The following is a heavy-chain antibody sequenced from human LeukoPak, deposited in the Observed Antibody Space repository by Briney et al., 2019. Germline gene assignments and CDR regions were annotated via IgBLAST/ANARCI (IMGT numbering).Heavy chain of an antibody. D-gene: IGHD3-9*01. J-gene: IGHJ6*02. Sequence: ASVKVSCTASGYTFTSYYMHWVRQAPGQGLEWMGIINPSGGSTSYAQKFQGRVTMTRDTSTSTVYMELSSLRSEDTAVYYCAREPYYDILTGYYYYYGMDVWGQGTTVTVSS. V-gene: IGHV1-46*01. CDR3: AREPYYDILTGYYYYYGMDV. CDR2: INPSGGST. CDR1: GYTFTSYY.